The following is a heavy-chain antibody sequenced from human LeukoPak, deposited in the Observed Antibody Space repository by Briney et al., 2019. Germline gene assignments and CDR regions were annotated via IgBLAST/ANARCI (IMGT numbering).Heavy chain of an antibody. V-gene: IGHV1-2*02. D-gene: IGHD2-2*01. CDR1: GYTFTGYY. CDR3: ARDGTQDIVVVPAAIHL. CDR2: INPNSGGT. Sequence: ASVKVSCKASGYTFTGYYMHWVRQAPGQGLEWMGWINPNSGGTNYAQKFQGRVTMTRDTSISTAYMELSRLRSDDTAVYYCARDGTQDIVVVPAAIHLWGQGTLSPSPQ. J-gene: IGHJ4*02.